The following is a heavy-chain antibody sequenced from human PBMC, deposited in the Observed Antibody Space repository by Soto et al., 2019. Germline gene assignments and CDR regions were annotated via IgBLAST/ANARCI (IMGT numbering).Heavy chain of an antibody. CDR3: ARHTLDGNYSDYFQY. CDR1: VVSISSGSFY. Sequence: SETLSLTCTVSVVSISSGSFYCGWFRQPPWKGLEWIGSIYYSGNTYYNSSLKSRVTKSVDTSRNQFSLKLSSVTAADTAVYYCARHTLDGNYSDYFQYWGQGTLVTVSS. CDR2: IYYSGNT. J-gene: IGHJ4*02. V-gene: IGHV4-39*01. D-gene: IGHD1-7*01.